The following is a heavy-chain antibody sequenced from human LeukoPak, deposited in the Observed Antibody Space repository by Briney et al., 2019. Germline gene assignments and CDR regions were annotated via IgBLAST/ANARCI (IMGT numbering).Heavy chain of an antibody. Sequence: GGSLRLSCAASGFTFSTYDMSWVRQAPGKGLEWVSAISGSGGSTYYADSVKGRFTISRDNSKNTLYLQMNSLRAEDTAVYYCAKGFSGSYFDYWGQGTLVTVSS. J-gene: IGHJ4*02. D-gene: IGHD1-26*01. CDR2: ISGSGGST. CDR3: AKGFSGSYFDY. V-gene: IGHV3-23*01. CDR1: GFTFSTYD.